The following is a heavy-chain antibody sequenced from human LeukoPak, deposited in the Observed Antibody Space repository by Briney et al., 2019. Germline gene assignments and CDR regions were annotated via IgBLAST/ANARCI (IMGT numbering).Heavy chain of an antibody. CDR1: GFTLSSYA. CDR2: ISSSGHTI. CDR3: ARDEHLRVGGDGHYYGMDV. D-gene: IGHD2-21*02. V-gene: IGHV3-48*03. Sequence: GGSLRLSCAASGFTLSSYAMSWVRQAPGKGLEWVSFISSSGHTIYYADSVKGRFTISRDNARNSLYLQMNSLRAEDTAVYYCARDEHLRVGGDGHYYGMDVWGQGTTVTVSS. J-gene: IGHJ6*02.